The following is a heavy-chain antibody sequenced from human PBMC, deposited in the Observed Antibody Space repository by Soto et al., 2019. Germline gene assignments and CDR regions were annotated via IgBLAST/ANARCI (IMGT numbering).Heavy chain of an antibody. CDR3: ARIYSGWYDFDY. J-gene: IGHJ4*02. Sequence: HVTLKESGPVLVKPTETLPLTCTASGFSLSNARMVVTGIRQPPGKALEWLAHIFLNDEKSYSQSLKSRLTISKDTSKSQVVLTMTTMDPVDTATYYCARIYSGWYDFDYWGQGTLVTVSS. V-gene: IGHV2-26*01. CDR1: GFSLSNARMV. D-gene: IGHD6-19*01. CDR2: IFLNDEK.